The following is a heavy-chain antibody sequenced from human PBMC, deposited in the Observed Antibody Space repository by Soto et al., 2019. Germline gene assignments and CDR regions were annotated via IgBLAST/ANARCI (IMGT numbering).Heavy chain of an antibody. V-gene: IGHV6-1*01. CDR2: TYYRSKWYN. CDR1: GDSVSSNSAS. CDR3: ARDPIAAAGREVNYGMDV. Sequence: SQTLSLTCAISGDSVSSNSASWNLIRQSPSRGLEWLGRTYYRSKWYNDYAVSVKSRITINPDTSKNQFSLQLNSVTPEDTAVYYCARDPIAAAGREVNYGMDVWGQGTTVTVYS. D-gene: IGHD6-13*01. J-gene: IGHJ6*02.